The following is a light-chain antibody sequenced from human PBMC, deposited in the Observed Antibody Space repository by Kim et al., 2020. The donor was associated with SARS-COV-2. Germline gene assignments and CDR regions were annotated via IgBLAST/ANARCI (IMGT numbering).Light chain of an antibody. Sequence: GKTVPIPCTRSSGSIASHYVQWYQQRPGSAPIIVIYEDKQRPSGVPDRFSGSFDSSSNPASLTISSLETEDEAHYYCQSFDGTNVIFGGGTQLTVL. CDR2: EDK. CDR3: QSFDGTNVI. V-gene: IGLV6-57*03. J-gene: IGLJ2*01. CDR1: SGSIASHY.